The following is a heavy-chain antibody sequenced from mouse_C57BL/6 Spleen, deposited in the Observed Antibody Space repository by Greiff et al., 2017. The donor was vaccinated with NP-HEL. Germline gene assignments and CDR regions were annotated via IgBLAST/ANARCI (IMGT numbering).Heavy chain of an antibody. CDR2: IDPENGDT. V-gene: IGHV14-4*01. CDR3: TRVTTVKGFHDY. CDR1: GFNIKDDY. Sequence: VQLQQSGAELVRPGASVKLSCTASGFNIKDDYMHWVKQRPEQGLEWIGWIDPENGDTEYASKFQGKATITADTSSNTAYLQLSSLTSEDTAVYYCTRVTTVKGFHDYWGQGTTLTVSS. D-gene: IGHD1-1*01. J-gene: IGHJ2*01.